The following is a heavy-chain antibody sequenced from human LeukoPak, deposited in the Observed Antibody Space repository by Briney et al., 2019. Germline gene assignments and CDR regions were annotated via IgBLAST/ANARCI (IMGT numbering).Heavy chain of an antibody. CDR3: ARPNIRYCSGGACSNDGSDY. CDR2: ISGSGTI. Sequence: SETLSLTCTVSGGPIHSYWSWIRQPAGKGLEWIGRISGSGTITYNPALQSRLTISIDMSKNQFSLKLMSVTAADTAVYYCARPNIRYCSGGACSNDGSDYWGQGTLVTVSS. CDR1: GGPIHSY. J-gene: IGHJ4*02. D-gene: IGHD2-15*01. V-gene: IGHV4-4*07.